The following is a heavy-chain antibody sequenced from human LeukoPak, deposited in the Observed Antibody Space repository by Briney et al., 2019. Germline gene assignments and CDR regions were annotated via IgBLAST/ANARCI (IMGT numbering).Heavy chain of an antibody. CDR3: AKDASVTGKNCFDP. J-gene: IGHJ5*02. V-gene: IGHV3-30*18. Sequence: PGGSLRLSCAASGFTFSSYGMHWVRQAPGKGLEWVAVISYDGSKKFYADSVKGRFTISRDNSRNTLYLQMNSLRAEDTAAYYCAKDASVTGKNCFDPWGQGTLVTVSS. D-gene: IGHD2-21*02. CDR2: ISYDGSKK. CDR1: GFTFSSYG.